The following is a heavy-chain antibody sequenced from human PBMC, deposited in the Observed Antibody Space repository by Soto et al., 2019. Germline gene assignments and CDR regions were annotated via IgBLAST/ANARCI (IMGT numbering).Heavy chain of an antibody. CDR2: ISGSGGST. V-gene: IGHV3-23*01. Sequence: PWGSLRLSCAASGFTFSSYAMSWVRQAPGKGLEWVSAISGSGGSTYYADSVKGRFTISRDNSKNTLYLQMNSLRAEDTAVYYCAKDFMVRGVIFGGMDVWGQGTTVTVSS. J-gene: IGHJ6*02. D-gene: IGHD3-10*01. CDR1: GFTFSSYA. CDR3: AKDFMVRGVIFGGMDV.